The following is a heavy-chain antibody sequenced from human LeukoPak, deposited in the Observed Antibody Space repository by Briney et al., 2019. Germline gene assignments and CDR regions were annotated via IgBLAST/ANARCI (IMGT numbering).Heavy chain of an antibody. CDR3: ARQGRIVVATTTHDAFDI. CDR1: GYSFTTYW. V-gene: IGHV5-51*01. D-gene: IGHD2-21*02. Sequence: KPGESLKISCTGFGYSFTTYWIGWVRQMPGKGLEWMGIIYPGDSDARYSPSFQGQVTISVDKSISTAYLQWSSLKASDTAMYYCARQGRIVVATTTHDAFDIWGQGTMVTVSS. CDR2: IYPGDSDA. J-gene: IGHJ3*02.